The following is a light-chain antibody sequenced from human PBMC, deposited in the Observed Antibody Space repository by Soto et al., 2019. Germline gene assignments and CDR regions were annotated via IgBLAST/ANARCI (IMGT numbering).Light chain of an antibody. CDR1: QSVSSSF. Sequence: EIVLTQSPGTLSLSPGERATLSCRASQSVSSSFLSWYQQKRGQAPRLLMFGASSRATGIPDRFSGSGSGTDFTLTISSLEPEDFALYYFQQYGSSPWTFGQGTKVDIK. CDR2: GAS. J-gene: IGKJ1*01. CDR3: QQYGSSPWT. V-gene: IGKV3-20*01.